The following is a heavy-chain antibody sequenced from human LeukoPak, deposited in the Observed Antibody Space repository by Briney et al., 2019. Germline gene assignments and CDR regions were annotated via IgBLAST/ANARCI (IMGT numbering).Heavy chain of an antibody. CDR3: ARAAYGDYDDY. Sequence: SETLSLTCTVSGGSISSSNYYWGWVRQPPGKGLEWIGNIYYSGSTYYNPSLKSRVTISVDTSKNQFSLKLSSVTAADTAVYYCARAAYGDYDDYWGQGTLVTVSS. D-gene: IGHD4-17*01. CDR2: IYYSGST. J-gene: IGHJ4*02. V-gene: IGHV4-39*07. CDR1: GGSISSSNYY.